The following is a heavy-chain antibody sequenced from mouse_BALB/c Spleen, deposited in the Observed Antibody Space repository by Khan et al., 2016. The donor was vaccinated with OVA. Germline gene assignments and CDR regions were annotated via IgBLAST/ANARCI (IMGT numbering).Heavy chain of an antibody. CDR2: INPHIGET. CDR3: ARKNGSDFDY. J-gene: IGHJ2*01. D-gene: IGHD1-1*01. CDR1: GYSFTGYF. V-gene: IGHV1-20*02. Sequence: VQLQQPGPELVKPGASVKISCKASGYSFTGYFMNWVMQSPGKSLEWIGRINPHIGETFYNQKFRGKATLTVDESSSTAHMELRSLASEDSAVYYCARKNGSDFDYWGKGTTLTVSS.